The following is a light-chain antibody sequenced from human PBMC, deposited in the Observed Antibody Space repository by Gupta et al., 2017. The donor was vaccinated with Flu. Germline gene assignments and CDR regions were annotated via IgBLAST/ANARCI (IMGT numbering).Light chain of an antibody. CDR1: QSVRSSY. Sequence: GTLSLSPGERATLSCRASQSVRSSYLAWYQQKPGQAPRLLIYDASSRATGIPDRFSGSGSGTDFTLTISRLEPEDFAVYYCQQYHSSPLTFGPGTKVDIK. J-gene: IGKJ3*01. V-gene: IGKV3-20*01. CDR3: QQYHSSPLT. CDR2: DAS.